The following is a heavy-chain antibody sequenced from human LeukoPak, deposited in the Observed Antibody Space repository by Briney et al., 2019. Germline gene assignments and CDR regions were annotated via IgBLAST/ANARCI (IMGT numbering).Heavy chain of an antibody. Sequence: SETLSLTCTVSGGSTSSYYWSWIRQPPGKGLEWVGNIYYSGSTNYNPSLKSRVTISGDTSQNQFSLKLNSVTAADTAMYYCARAFGCYPGICGFDIWGQGTMVTVSS. J-gene: IGHJ3*02. V-gene: IGHV4-59*01. CDR3: ARAFGCYPGICGFDI. D-gene: IGHD2-15*01. CDR1: GGSTSSYY. CDR2: IYYSGST.